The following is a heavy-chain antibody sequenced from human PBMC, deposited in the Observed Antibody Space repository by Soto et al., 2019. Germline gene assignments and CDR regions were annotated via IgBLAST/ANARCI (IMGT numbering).Heavy chain of an antibody. CDR1: GGAFSSYA. D-gene: IGHD3-22*01. CDR3: ARERVVAAAFDI. CDR2: IIPIFGTA. J-gene: IGHJ3*02. V-gene: IGHV1-69*13. Sequence: SVKVSCKASGGAFSSYAISWVRQAPGQGLEWMGGIIPIFGTANYAQKFQGRVTITADESTSTAYMELSSLRSEDTAVYYCARERVVAAAFDIWGQGTMVTVSS.